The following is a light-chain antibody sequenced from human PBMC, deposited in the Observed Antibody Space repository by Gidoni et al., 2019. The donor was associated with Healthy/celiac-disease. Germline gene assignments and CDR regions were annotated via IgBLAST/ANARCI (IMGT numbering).Light chain of an antibody. J-gene: IGLJ2*01. CDR3: NSRDSSGNHVV. CDR2: GKN. V-gene: IGLV3-19*01. Sequence: SSELTQDPAVSVALGQTVRITCQGDSLRSFYASWYQHKPGQAPLLVIYGKNNRPSGIPDRFSGSSSGNTASLTITGSQAEDEADYYCNSRDSSGNHVVFGGGTKLTVL. CDR1: SLRSFY.